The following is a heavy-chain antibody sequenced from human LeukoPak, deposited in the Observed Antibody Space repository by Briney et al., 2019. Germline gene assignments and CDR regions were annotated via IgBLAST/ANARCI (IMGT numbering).Heavy chain of an antibody. V-gene: IGHV4-39*01. D-gene: IGHD1-1*01. CDR3: ARHSRHLATTGTMGYFGY. CDR2: IFYSGTT. Sequence: SETLSLTCTVSGGXVSSDTNFWAWVRQPPGKEMEWIGSIFYSGTTHYKPSLGGRVSISLDTSKDQFSLKLTSVTAADTAVYYCARHSRHLATTGTMGYFGYWGQGTLVTVSS. J-gene: IGHJ4*02. CDR1: GGXVSSDTNF.